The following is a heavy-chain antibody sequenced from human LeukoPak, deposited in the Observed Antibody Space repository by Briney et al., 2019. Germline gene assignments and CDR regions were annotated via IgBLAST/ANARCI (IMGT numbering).Heavy chain of an antibody. Sequence: GGSLRLSCAASGFTVTTNYMNWVRPAPGKGLEWVAVIYSGGTTYYADSVKGRFTISRDNSKNTLYLQMNTLRAEDTAVYYCAMGSGYLFDYWGQGTLVTVSS. CDR3: AMGSGYLFDY. J-gene: IGHJ4*02. CDR1: GFTVTTNY. D-gene: IGHD3-3*01. V-gene: IGHV3-53*01. CDR2: IYSGGTT.